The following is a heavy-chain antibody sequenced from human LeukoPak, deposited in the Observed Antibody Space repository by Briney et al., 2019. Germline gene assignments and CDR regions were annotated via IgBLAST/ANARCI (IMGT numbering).Heavy chain of an antibody. D-gene: IGHD3-10*02. V-gene: IGHV3-7*01. CDR2: IKQDGSEK. Sequence: GGSLRLSCAASGFTFSTYWMTWVRLAPGKGLKWVANIKQDGSEKYYEDSMKGRFTISRDNAKSSLYLQMNSLRAEDTAVYYCAELGITMIGGVWGKGTTVTISS. CDR1: GFTFSTYW. J-gene: IGHJ6*04. CDR3: AELGITMIGGV.